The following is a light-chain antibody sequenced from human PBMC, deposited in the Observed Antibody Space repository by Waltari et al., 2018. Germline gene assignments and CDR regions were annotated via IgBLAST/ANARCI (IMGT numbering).Light chain of an antibody. CDR2: DVS. V-gene: IGLV2-14*03. Sequence: YQQNPGKSPKLMIYDVSSRPSGVSNRFFGSKSCTTASLTVSGLQAEDEAVYFCSSYSTSITPYVFGAGTKVTVL. J-gene: IGLJ1*01. CDR3: SSYSTSITPYV.